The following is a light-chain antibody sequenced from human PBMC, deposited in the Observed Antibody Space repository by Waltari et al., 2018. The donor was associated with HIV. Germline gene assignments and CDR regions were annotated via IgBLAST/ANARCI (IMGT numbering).Light chain of an antibody. V-gene: IGKV3-20*01. Sequence: EIVLTQSPGTLSLSPGERATITCRASQSVSSSYLDWYQQNPGPAPMLLIYGASSRSTVLPHMFSGSCSGTDFTLTISRLEPEDFAVYYCQHYGTSKTFGQGTRLEIK. CDR3: QHYGTSKT. CDR1: QSVSSSY. CDR2: GAS. J-gene: IGKJ5*01.